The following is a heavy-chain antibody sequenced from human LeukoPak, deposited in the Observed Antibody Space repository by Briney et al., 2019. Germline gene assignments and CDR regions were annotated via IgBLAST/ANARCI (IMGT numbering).Heavy chain of an antibody. CDR1: GFPFSSYA. CDR3: ARGINSSSAFDI. D-gene: IGHD5-18*01. Sequence: GGSLRLSCAASGFPFSSYAMSWVRQAPGKGLEWVSVIYSGGSTYYADSVKGRFIISRDNSNNSLYLQMNSLRAEDTAVYYCARGINSSSAFDIWGQGTMVTVSS. V-gene: IGHV3-66*01. J-gene: IGHJ3*02. CDR2: IYSGGST.